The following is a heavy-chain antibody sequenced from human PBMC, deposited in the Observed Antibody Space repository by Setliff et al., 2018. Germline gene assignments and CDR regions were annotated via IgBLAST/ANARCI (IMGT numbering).Heavy chain of an antibody. CDR2: IRHGESDI. J-gene: IGHJ1*01. V-gene: IGHV3-30*02. Sequence: GGSLRLSCAASGFTFRGFAMHWVRQAPGEGLEWVAFIRHGESDIYYTNSVKGRFTVSRDNSKNTLYLQMNILRPEDTALYYCVRDSSADYYDNDYFKYWGQGALVTVSS. CDR1: GFTFRGFA. CDR3: VRDSSADYYDNDYFKY. D-gene: IGHD2-21*02.